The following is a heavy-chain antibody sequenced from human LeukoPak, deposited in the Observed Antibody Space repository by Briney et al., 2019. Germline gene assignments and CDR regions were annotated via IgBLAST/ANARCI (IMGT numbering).Heavy chain of an antibody. Sequence: GSLRLSCAASGCSVSNYYMSWVRQPPGKGLEWVSVMYTGGGRYYGDSVKGRFTISRDNSKNTVFLQMNSLRVEDTALYYCTRGQSYCGADCYSDWGQGTLVTVSS. CDR3: TRGQSYCGADCYSD. CDR2: MYTGGGR. J-gene: IGHJ4*02. CDR1: GCSVSNYY. D-gene: IGHD2-21*02. V-gene: IGHV3-66*01.